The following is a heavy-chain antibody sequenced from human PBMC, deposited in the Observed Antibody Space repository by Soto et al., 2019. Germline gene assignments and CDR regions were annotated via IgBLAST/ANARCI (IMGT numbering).Heavy chain of an antibody. V-gene: IGHV1-18*01. CDR3: ARDLEGDDAFDI. CDR1: GYNFTSYG. D-gene: IGHD3-3*01. J-gene: IGHJ3*02. CDR2: ISAYSGNT. Sequence: ASVQGSCKASGYNFTSYGISWVRQAPGQGLEWMGWISAYSGNTSYAQELQGRVTRTTGTSTSTACMELRSLRSDVTAVYYCARDLEGDDAFDIWGQGTMVTVSS.